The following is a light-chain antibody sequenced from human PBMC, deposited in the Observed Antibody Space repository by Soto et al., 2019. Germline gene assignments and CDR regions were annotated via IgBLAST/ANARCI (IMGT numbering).Light chain of an antibody. CDR3: QHYKTWPLS. Sequence: ELVLTRSPATLSVSPGERATLSCRASQGVGSTLAWYQQAPGQAPRLLIYDASTRATGIPARFSGDGSGTEFTLTIGSLQSDDIAVYYCQHYKTWPLSFGGGTRVEI. V-gene: IGKV3-15*01. CDR2: DAS. CDR1: QGVGST. J-gene: IGKJ4*01.